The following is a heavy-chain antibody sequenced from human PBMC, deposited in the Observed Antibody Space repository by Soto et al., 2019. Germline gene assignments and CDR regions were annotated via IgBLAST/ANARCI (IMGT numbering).Heavy chain of an antibody. CDR2: IYYSGST. Sequence: PSETLSLTCTVSGGSISSGDYYWSWIRQPPGKGLEWVGYIYYSGSTYYNPSLKSRFTISVDSSKNQFSMELSSVTAADTAVYYCARVGADGYNLDYWGQGATVTVSS. J-gene: IGHJ4*02. D-gene: IGHD5-12*01. CDR1: GGSISSGDYY. CDR3: ARVGADGYNLDY. V-gene: IGHV4-30-4*01.